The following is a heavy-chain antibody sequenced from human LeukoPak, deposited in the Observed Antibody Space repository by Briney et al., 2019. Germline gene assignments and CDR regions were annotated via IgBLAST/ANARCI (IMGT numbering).Heavy chain of an antibody. J-gene: IGHJ5*02. CDR2: IYYSGST. CDR1: GGSISSYY. V-gene: IGHV4-59*08. D-gene: IGHD2-15*01. Sequence: SETLSLTCTVSGGSISSYYWSWIRQPPGKGLEWIGYIYYSGSTNYNPSLKSRVTMSIDTSMNQFSLNQTSVTAADTAVYFCARTLYCSGATCFSPELLDTWGQGTLVTVSS. CDR3: ARTLYCSGATCFSPELLDT.